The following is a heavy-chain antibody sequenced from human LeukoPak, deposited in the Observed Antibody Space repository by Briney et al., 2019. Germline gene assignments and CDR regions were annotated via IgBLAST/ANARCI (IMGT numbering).Heavy chain of an antibody. D-gene: IGHD6-19*01. V-gene: IGHV3-30*03. J-gene: IGHJ4*02. CDR3: ARVLGSGWYYFDY. CDR1: GFTFSSYS. Sequence: AGGSLRLSCAASGFTFSSYSMHWVRQAPGKGLEWVAVISYDGSNKYYADSVKGRFTISRDNSKNTLYLQMNSLRAEDTAVYYCARVLGSGWYYFDYWGQGTLVTVSS. CDR2: ISYDGSNK.